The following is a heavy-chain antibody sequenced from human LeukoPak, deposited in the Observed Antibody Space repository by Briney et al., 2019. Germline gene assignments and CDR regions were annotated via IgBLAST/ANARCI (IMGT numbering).Heavy chain of an antibody. V-gene: IGHV3-7*01. CDR3: ARSRSGYYEDY. CDR1: GFTFSSYW. D-gene: IGHD3-22*01. CDR2: IKEDGSEK. Sequence: AGGSLRLSCAGSGFTFSSYWMSWVRQAPGKGLEWVANIKEDGSEKYYVDSVKGRFTISRDNAKNSLSLQVNSLSAEDTAVYYCARSRSGYYEDYWGQGTLVTVSS. J-gene: IGHJ4*02.